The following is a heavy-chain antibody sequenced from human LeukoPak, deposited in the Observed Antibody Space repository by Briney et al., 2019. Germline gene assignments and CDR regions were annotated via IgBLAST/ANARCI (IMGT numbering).Heavy chain of an antibody. CDR1: GGSISSSSYY. Sequence: SETLSLTCTVSGGSISSSSYYWGWIRQPPGKGLEWIGSIYYSGSTYSNPSLKSRLTISIDTPKNQFSLKLSSVTAADTAVYYCARQIAVSGKGGNFDYWGQGTLVTVSS. D-gene: IGHD6-19*01. J-gene: IGHJ4*02. CDR3: ARQIAVSGKGGNFDY. V-gene: IGHV4-39*01. CDR2: IYYSGST.